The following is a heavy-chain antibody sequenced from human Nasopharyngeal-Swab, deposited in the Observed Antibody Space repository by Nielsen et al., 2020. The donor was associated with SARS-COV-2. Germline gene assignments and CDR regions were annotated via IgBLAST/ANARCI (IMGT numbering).Heavy chain of an antibody. CDR3: ARYCSTTSCPRGFDY. V-gene: IGHV3-7*01. CDR2: IKQSGSGQ. Sequence: WILQPPGKGLEWVAHIKQSGSGQYYVDSVKGRFTISRGNAKNSLSLQMNSLRAEDTAVYYCARYCSTTSCPRGFDYWGQGTLVTVSS. D-gene: IGHD2-2*01. J-gene: IGHJ4*02.